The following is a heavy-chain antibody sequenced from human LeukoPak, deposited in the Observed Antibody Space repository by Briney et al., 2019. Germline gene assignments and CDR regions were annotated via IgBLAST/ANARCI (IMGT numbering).Heavy chain of an antibody. J-gene: IGHJ4*02. D-gene: IGHD5-12*01. CDR3: VKPELWLVFAY. V-gene: IGHV3-30*02. CDR1: GFTFSSLG. CDR2: VLYDGSNK. Sequence: GGSLRLSCAASGFTFSSLGMHWVRQPPGKGLEWVAFVLYDGSNKYYADSVKGRFTISRDNSKNTLYLQMNSLRADDTAVYYCVKPELWLVFAYWGQGTLVTVSS.